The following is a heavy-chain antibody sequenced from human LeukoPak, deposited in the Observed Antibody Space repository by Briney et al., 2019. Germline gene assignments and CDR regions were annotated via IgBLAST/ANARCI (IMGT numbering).Heavy chain of an antibody. J-gene: IGHJ4*02. Sequence: ASVKVSCKASGYTFTGYYMHWVRQAPGQEPEWMGWIYPNNGGTNYAQNFQGRVTMTRDTSMSTAYMELSSLRSDDTAVYYCARGENTCPMLWGQGTLVTVSS. CDR3: ARGENTCPML. CDR2: IYPNNGGT. CDR1: GYTFTGYY. V-gene: IGHV1-2*02. D-gene: IGHD2-8*01.